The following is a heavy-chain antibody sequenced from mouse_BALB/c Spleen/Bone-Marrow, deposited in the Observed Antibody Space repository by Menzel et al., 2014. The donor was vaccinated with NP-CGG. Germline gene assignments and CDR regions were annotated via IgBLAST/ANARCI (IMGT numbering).Heavy chain of an antibody. Sequence: VQRVESGPDLVSPSQRLSIPCTVSGFSLTSYGVHWVRQPPGRGLEWLVVIWSDGSTTYNSALKSRLSISKDNSKSQVFLKMNSLQTDDTAMYYCARHGNYAMDYWGQGTSVTVSS. J-gene: IGHJ4*01. CDR3: ARHGNYAMDY. D-gene: IGHD1-1*02. V-gene: IGHV2-6-2*01. CDR1: GFSLTSYG. CDR2: IWSDGST.